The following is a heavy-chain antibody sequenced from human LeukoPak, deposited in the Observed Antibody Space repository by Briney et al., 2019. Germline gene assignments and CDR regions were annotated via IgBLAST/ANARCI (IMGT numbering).Heavy chain of an antibody. CDR2: IYYSGST. J-gene: IGHJ4*02. CDR3: ARGPYYYDSKTFDY. V-gene: IGHV4-31*03. CDR1: GGSISSGGYY. D-gene: IGHD3-22*01. Sequence: SETLSLTCTVSGGSISSGGYYWSWIRQLPGKGLEWIGYIYYSGSTYYNPSLKSRVTISVDTSKNQFSLRLSSMTAADTAVYYCARGPYYYDSKTFDYWGQGTLVTVSS.